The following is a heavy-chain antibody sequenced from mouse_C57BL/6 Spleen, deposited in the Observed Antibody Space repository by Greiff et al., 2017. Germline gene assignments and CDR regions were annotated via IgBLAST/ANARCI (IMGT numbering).Heavy chain of an antibody. CDR1: GFNIKDYY. CDR3: ARDGSSYDWYFDV. J-gene: IGHJ1*03. CDR2: IDPEDGET. V-gene: IGHV14-2*01. D-gene: IGHD1-1*01. Sequence: VQLQESGAELVKPGASVKLSCTASGFNIKDYYMHWVKQRTEQGLEWIGRIDPEDGETKYAPKFQGKAPIPADTSSHTAYLQLSSLTSEDTAVYYCARDGSSYDWYFDVWGTGTTVTVSS.